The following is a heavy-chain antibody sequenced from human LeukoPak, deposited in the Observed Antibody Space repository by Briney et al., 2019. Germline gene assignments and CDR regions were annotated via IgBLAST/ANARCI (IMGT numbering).Heavy chain of an antibody. D-gene: IGHD6-6*01. V-gene: IGHV3-7*01. Sequence: GGSLRLSCAASGFTFSSYWVSWVRQAPGKGLEWVANIKQDGSEKYYVDSVKGRFTISRDNAKNSLYLQMNSLRAEDTAVYYCAREPPQIAALDYWGQGTLVTVSS. CDR3: AREPPQIAALDY. J-gene: IGHJ4*02. CDR2: IKQDGSEK. CDR1: GFTFSSYW.